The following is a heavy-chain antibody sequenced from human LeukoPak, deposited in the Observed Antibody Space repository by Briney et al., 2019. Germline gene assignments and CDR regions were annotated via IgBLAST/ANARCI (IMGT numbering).Heavy chain of an antibody. CDR1: GFTFSSYA. J-gene: IGHJ6*03. Sequence: GGSLRLSCAASGFTFSSYAMSWVRQAPGKGLEWVSATSGSGGSTYYADSVKGRFTISRDNSKNTLYLQMNSLRAEDTAVYYCARHMGRYCSSTSCLYYYMDVWGKGTTVTVSS. CDR2: TSGSGGST. CDR3: ARHMGRYCSSTSCLYYYMDV. D-gene: IGHD2-2*01. V-gene: IGHV3-23*01.